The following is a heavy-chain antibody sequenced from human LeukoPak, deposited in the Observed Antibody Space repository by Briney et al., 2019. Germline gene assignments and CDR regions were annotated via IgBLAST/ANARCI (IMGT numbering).Heavy chain of an antibody. V-gene: IGHV3-7*01. CDR1: GFTFSSYW. D-gene: IGHD2-2*01. CDR3: VRDRYCSRTSCYYLDY. CDR2: IKKDGSEK. Sequence: GGSLRLSCAASGFTFSSYWMSWVRQAPGKGLEWEANIKKDGSEKNYVDSVKGRFTIFRDNAKNSLYLQMNSLRAEDTAVYYCVRDRYCSRTSCYYLDYWGQGTLVTVSS. J-gene: IGHJ4*02.